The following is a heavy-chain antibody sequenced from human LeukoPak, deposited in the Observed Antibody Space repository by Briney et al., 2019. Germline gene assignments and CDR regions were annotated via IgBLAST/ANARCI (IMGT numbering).Heavy chain of an antibody. Sequence: GGSLRLPCAASGFTFDDYAMHWARQAPGKGLEWVSGISWNSGSIGYADSVKGRFTISRDNAKNSLYLQMNSLRAEDTALYYCAKGDIVATTAFDYWGQGTLVTVSS. J-gene: IGHJ4*02. CDR2: ISWNSGSI. D-gene: IGHD5-12*01. V-gene: IGHV3-9*01. CDR3: AKGDIVATTAFDY. CDR1: GFTFDDYA.